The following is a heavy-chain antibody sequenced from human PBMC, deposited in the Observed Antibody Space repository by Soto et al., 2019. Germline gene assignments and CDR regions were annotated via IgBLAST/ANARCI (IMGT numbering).Heavy chain of an antibody. V-gene: IGHV1-18*01. CDR1: GYTFTSHG. CDR3: ARTAHRARTIAVAVDYFDY. CDR2: ISAYNGNT. Sequence: ASVKVSCKASGYTFTSHGISWVRQAPGQRLEWMGWISAYNGNTNYAQKLQGRVTMTTDTSTSTAYMELRSLRSDDTAVYYCARTAHRARTIAVAVDYFDYWGQGTLVTVSS. D-gene: IGHD6-19*01. J-gene: IGHJ4*02.